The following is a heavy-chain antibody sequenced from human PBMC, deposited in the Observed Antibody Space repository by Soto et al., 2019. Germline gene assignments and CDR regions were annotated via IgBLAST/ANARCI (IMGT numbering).Heavy chain of an antibody. CDR3: ARELCGKQWPYNYGMDV. CDR2: ISYGGSNK. Sequence: QVQLVESGGGVVQAGTSLTLSCAASGFNFIDYNMHWVRQAPGKGLEWIASISYGGSNKAYRDSMQGRLIISRDNSRETLSLQVSGATVDDTAVFFCARELCGKQWPYNYGMDVWGQGTTVTVSS. V-gene: IGHV3-30*04. D-gene: IGHD6-19*01. CDR1: GFNFIDYN. J-gene: IGHJ6*02.